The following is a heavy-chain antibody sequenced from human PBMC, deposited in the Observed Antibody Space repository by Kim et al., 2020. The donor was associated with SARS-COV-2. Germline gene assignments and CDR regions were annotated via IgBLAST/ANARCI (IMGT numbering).Heavy chain of an antibody. CDR2: IYYSGST. D-gene: IGHD6-6*01. V-gene: IGHV4-59*08. CDR3: ARTFIPYSISPRGYYFDY. J-gene: IGHJ4*02. CDR1: ISSSY. Sequence: ISSSYWGWIRPPPGKGLEWIGYIYYSGSTNYHPSLKSRVTISVDTSKNQFSLKLSSVTAADTAVYYCARTFIPYSISPRGYYFDYWGQGTLAT.